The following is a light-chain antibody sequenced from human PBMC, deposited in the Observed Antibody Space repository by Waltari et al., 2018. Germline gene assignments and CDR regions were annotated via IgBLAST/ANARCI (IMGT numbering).Light chain of an antibody. CDR1: QGISTY. CDR2: ATS. V-gene: IGKV1-17*01. J-gene: IGKJ4*01. CDR3: LQYNSHPLT. Sequence: DVKMTQSPSSLSSSAGDTVPITCRASQGISTYLNWYQQKPGKVPKRLIYATSSLESGVPSRFSGSGSGTDFTLTISSLQPEDFATYYCLQYNSHPLTFGGGTKVEIK.